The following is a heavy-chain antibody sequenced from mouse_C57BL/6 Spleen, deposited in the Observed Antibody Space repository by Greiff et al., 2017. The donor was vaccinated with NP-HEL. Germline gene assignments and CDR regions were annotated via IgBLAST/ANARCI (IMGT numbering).Heavy chain of an antibody. CDR1: GYTFTSYW. CDR3: ARGATVVEGGLYFDY. D-gene: IGHD1-1*01. V-gene: IGHV1-69*01. CDR2: IDPSDSYT. J-gene: IGHJ2*01. Sequence: QVQLKQPGAELVMPGASVKLSCKASGYTFTSYWMHWVKQRPGQGLEWIGEIDPSDSYTNYNQKFKGKSTLTVDKSSSTAYMQLSSLTSEDSAVYYCARGATVVEGGLYFDYWGQGTTLTVSS.